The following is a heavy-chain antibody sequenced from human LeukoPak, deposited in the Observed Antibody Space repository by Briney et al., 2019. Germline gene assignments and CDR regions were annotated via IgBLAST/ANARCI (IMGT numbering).Heavy chain of an antibody. V-gene: IGHV1-18*01. CDR2: ISAYNGNT. J-gene: IGHJ6*02. CDR1: GYTFTSYV. D-gene: IGHD2-2*01. Sequence: ASVKVSCKASGYTFTSYVISWVRQAPGQGLEWMGWISAYNGNTNYAQKLQGRVTMTTDTSTSTAYMELRSLRSDDTAVYYCARDPGCSSTSCYPYYYGMDVWGQGTTVTVSS. CDR3: ARDPGCSSTSCYPYYYGMDV.